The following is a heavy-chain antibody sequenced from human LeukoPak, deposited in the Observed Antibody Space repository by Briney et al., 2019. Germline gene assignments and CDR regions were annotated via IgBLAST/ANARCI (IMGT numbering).Heavy chain of an antibody. CDR2: MNPNSGNT. CDR3: ARGTIAHASWFDP. Sequence: ASVKVSCKASGYTFTSYDINWVRQATGHGLEWMGWMNPNSGNTGYAQKFQGRVTITRNTSISTAYMELSSLRSEDTAVYYCARGTIAHASWFDPWGQGTLVTVSS. J-gene: IGHJ5*02. CDR1: GYTFTSYD. D-gene: IGHD5-24*01. V-gene: IGHV1-8*03.